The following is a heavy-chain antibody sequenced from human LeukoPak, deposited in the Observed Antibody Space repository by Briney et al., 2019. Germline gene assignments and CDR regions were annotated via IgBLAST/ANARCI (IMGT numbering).Heavy chain of an antibody. CDR3: ARDTPAESNLDY. CDR1: GLTFSSYS. D-gene: IGHD2-2*01. J-gene: IGHJ4*02. Sequence: GGSLRLSCAASGLTFSSYSMNWDRQAPGKGLEWVSSISSSSSYIYYADSVKGRFTISRDNAKNSLYLQMNSLRAEDTAVYYCARDTPAESNLDYWGQGNLVTVSS. V-gene: IGHV3-21*01. CDR2: ISSSSSYI.